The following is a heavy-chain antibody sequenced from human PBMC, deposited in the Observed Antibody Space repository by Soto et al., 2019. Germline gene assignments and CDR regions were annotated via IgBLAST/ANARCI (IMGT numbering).Heavy chain of an antibody. CDR2: MSFDGSIK. CDR1: GFIFSSYG. V-gene: IGHV3-30*03. CDR3: ATIAVPPAFDI. Sequence: QVQLVESGGGVVQPGRSLRLSCAASGFIFSSYGMNWVRQAPGKGLEWVAVMSFDGSIKYYADSVKGRFTISRDNSKNTLYLQMNSLRAEDPAVYYCATIAVPPAFDIWGQGTMVTVSS. D-gene: IGHD6-19*01. J-gene: IGHJ3*02.